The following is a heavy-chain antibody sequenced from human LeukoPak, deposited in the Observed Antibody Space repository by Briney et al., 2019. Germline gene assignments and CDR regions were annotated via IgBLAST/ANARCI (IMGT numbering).Heavy chain of an antibody. D-gene: IGHD3-10*01. J-gene: IGHJ6*03. V-gene: IGHV1-8*01. Sequence: GASVKVSCKASGYTFTSYDINWVRQATGQGLEWMGWMNPNSGNTGYAQKFQGRVTMTRNTSISTAYMELSSLRSEDTAVYYCARGLGVRGVIRYYYYYMDVWGKGTTVTTSS. CDR2: MNPNSGNT. CDR3: ARGLGVRGVIRYYYYYMDV. CDR1: GYTFTSYD.